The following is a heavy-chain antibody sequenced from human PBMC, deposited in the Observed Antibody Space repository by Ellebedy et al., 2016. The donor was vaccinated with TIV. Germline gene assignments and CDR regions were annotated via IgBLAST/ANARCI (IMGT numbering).Heavy chain of an antibody. V-gene: IGHV4-34*01. D-gene: IGHD3-10*01. CDR1: VGSFNDYS. J-gene: IGHJ6*03. CDR2: ISHSGGS. Sequence: SETLSLXXAVYVGSFNDYSWSWIRLSPGKGLEWIGEISHSGGSTYIPSLKSRVTIAVDTSKNQFSMEMTSLTVADTAVYYCARVGRGGGNYMDVWGEGTTVTVSS. CDR3: ARVGRGGGNYMDV.